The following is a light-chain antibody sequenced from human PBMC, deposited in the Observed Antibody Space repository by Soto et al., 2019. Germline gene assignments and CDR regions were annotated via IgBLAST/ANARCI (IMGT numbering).Light chain of an antibody. CDR2: VNSDGSH. CDR1: SGHSNYA. J-gene: IGLJ1*01. CDR3: QTWGTGIRV. V-gene: IGLV4-69*01. Sequence: QSVLTQSPSASASLGASVKLTCTLSSGHSNYAIAWHQQQPEKGPRYLMKVNSDGSHRKGDGIPDRFSGSSSRAQRYLTISSLQSEDEADYYCQTWGTGIRVFGTGTKVTVL.